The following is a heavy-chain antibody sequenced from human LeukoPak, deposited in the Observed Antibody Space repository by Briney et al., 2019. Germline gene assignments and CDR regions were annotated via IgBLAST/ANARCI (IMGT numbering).Heavy chain of an antibody. CDR3: AKRAGDYYYYMDV. J-gene: IGHJ6*03. CDR1: GFTFGSYA. D-gene: IGHD3-16*01. Sequence: GGSLRLSCAASGFTFGSYAMSWVRQAPGKGLEWVSGISGSGGSTYYADSVKGRFTVSRDDSKHTLFLQMKSLRVEDTAVYYCAKRAGDYYYYMDVWGKGTTVTVSS. CDR2: ISGSGGST. V-gene: IGHV3-23*01.